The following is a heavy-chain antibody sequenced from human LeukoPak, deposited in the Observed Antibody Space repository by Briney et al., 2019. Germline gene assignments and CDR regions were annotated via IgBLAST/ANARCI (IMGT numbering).Heavy chain of an antibody. J-gene: IGHJ4*02. Sequence: GGSLRLSCAASGFTFSSPAMSWVRQAPGKGLEWVSGISAGGDSTYYADSVKGRITISRDNSKNTLYLQMNSLRAEDTAVYYCAKLFWSGYYSGNSPIDYWGQGTLVTVSS. CDR1: GFTFSSPA. D-gene: IGHD3-3*01. CDR3: AKLFWSGYYSGNSPIDY. CDR2: ISAGGDST. V-gene: IGHV3-23*01.